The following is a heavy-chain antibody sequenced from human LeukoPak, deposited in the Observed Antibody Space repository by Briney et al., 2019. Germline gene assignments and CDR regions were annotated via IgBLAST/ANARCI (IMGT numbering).Heavy chain of an antibody. CDR2: ISYDGSMK. Sequence: GGSLRLSCAASGFTFSSYGMNWARQAPGKGLEWVAVISYDGSMKYYADSVKGRFTISRDNSRNTLYLQMNSLRAEDTAVYYCAKDFRGYNYGYCFDYWGQGTLVTVSS. J-gene: IGHJ4*02. CDR1: GFTFSSYG. V-gene: IGHV3-30*18. D-gene: IGHD5-18*01. CDR3: AKDFRGYNYGYCFDY.